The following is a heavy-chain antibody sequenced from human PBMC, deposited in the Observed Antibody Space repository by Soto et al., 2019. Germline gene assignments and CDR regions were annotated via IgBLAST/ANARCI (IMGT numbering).Heavy chain of an antibody. Sequence: ASVKVSCKVSGYTLTELSMHWVRQAPGKGLEWMGGFDPEDGETIYAQKFQGRVTMTGDTSTDTAYMELSSLRSEDTAVYYCATGIAVAGRGDYYYGMDVWGQGTTVTVSS. CDR2: FDPEDGET. CDR1: GYTLTELS. J-gene: IGHJ6*02. CDR3: ATGIAVAGRGDYYYGMDV. V-gene: IGHV1-24*01. D-gene: IGHD6-19*01.